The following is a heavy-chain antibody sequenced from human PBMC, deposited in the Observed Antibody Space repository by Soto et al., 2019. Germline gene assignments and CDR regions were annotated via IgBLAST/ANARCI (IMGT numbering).Heavy chain of an antibody. CDR2: INHSGST. CDR3: ARGQSRAFDI. CDR1: GGSFSGYY. J-gene: IGHJ3*02. Sequence: PSETLSLTCAVYGGSFSGYYWSWIRQPPGKGLEWIGEINHSGSTNYNPSLKSRVTISVDTSKNQFSLKLSSVTAADTDVYYCARGQSRAFDIWGQGTMVTVS. V-gene: IGHV4-34*01.